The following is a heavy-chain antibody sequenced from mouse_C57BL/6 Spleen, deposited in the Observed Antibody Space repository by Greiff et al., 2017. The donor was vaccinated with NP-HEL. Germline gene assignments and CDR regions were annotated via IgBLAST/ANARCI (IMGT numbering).Heavy chain of an antibody. D-gene: IGHD1-1*01. V-gene: IGHV1-19*01. CDR3: ANYGSSLYAMDY. J-gene: IGHJ4*01. CDR1: GYTFTDYY. Sequence: VQLQQSGPVLVKPGASVKMSCKASGYTFTDYYMNWVKQSHGKSLEWIGVINPYNGGTSYNQKFKGKATLTVDKSSSTAYMELNSLTSEDSAVYYCANYGSSLYAMDYWGQGTSVTVSS. CDR2: INPYNGGT.